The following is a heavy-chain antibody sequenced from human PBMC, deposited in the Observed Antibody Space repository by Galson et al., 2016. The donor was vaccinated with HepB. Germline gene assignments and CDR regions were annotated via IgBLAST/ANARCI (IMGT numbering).Heavy chain of an antibody. Sequence: LSLTCTVSGGSISSGGYYWSWIRQHPGKGLEWVGYIYHSGSTYYNPSLKSRVTISVDTSKNQFSLKLSSVTAADTAVYFCARDRSSGSGSFGYWGQGTLVTVSS. CDR1: GGSISSGGYY. D-gene: IGHD3-10*01. CDR3: ARDRSSGSGSFGY. J-gene: IGHJ4*02. CDR2: IYHSGST. V-gene: IGHV4-31*03.